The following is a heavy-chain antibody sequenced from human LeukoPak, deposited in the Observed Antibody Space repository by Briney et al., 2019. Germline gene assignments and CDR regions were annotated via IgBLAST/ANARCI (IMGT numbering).Heavy chain of an antibody. J-gene: IGHJ5*02. CDR1: GGTFSSYA. CDR3: ARRITMVRGVTTDNWFDP. D-gene: IGHD3-10*01. V-gene: IGHV1-69*13. Sequence: ASVKVSCKASGGTFSSYAISWVRQAPGQGLGWMGGIIPIFGTANYAQKFQGRVTITADESTSTAYMELCSLRSEDTAVYYCARRITMVRGVTTDNWFDPWGQGTLVTVSS. CDR2: IIPIFGTA.